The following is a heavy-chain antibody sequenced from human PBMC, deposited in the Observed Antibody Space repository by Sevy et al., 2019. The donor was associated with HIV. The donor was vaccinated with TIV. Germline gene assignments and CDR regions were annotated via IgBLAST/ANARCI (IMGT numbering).Heavy chain of an antibody. D-gene: IGHD4-17*01. J-gene: IGHJ4*02. CDR3: ARTTVNTYFQS. V-gene: IGHV3-48*01. Sequence: GGSLRLSCEASGFPLTDYKMTWVRQAPGKGLEWVSSINFRSSAIPYADSVKGRFTISRDNAKNSLFLLMNSLRIDDSAVYYCARTTVNTYFQSWGQGTLVTVSS. CDR1: GFPLTDYK. CDR2: INFRSSAI.